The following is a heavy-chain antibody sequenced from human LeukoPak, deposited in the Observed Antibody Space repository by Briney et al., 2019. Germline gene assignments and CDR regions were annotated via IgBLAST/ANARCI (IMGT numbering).Heavy chain of an antibody. Sequence: ASVKVSCKASGYTFTSYGISWVRQAPGQGLEWTGWISAYNGNTNYAQKLQGRVTMTRDTSISTAYMDMSSLRSDDTAVYYCARNLWFGESSDAFDMWGQGTMVTVSS. D-gene: IGHD3-10*01. V-gene: IGHV1-18*01. CDR3: ARNLWFGESSDAFDM. J-gene: IGHJ3*02. CDR2: ISAYNGNT. CDR1: GYTFTSYG.